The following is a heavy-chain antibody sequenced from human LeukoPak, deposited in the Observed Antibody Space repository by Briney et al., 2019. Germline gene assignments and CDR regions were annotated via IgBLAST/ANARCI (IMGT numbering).Heavy chain of an antibody. CDR2: IIPIFGTA. J-gene: IGHJ4*02. V-gene: IGHV1-69*13. D-gene: IGHD2-15*01. CDR3: ARGMAAANGEFDY. CDR1: GGTFSSYA. Sequence: SVKVSCKASGGTFSSYAISWVRQAPGQGLEWMGGIIPIFGTANYAQKFQGRVTITADESTSTAYMELSSLRSEDTAVYYCARGMAAANGEFDYWGQGTLVTVSS.